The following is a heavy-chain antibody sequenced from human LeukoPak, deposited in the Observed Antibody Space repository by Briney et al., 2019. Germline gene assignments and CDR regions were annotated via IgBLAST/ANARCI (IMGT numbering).Heavy chain of an antibody. CDR3: ASPMTFMVRGLIGIDGFNV. D-gene: IGHD3-10*01. J-gene: IGHJ3*01. CDR1: GGSVTSDGYY. Sequence: SQTLSLTCTVSGGSVTSDGYYWSWIRQPPGKGLEWIGHIRHSGSTHYISSLNSRVSISIDRSENQVSLHLLSVTAADTAVYYCASPMTFMVRGLIGIDGFNVWGPGTMVTASS. V-gene: IGHV4-30-2*01. CDR2: IRHSGST.